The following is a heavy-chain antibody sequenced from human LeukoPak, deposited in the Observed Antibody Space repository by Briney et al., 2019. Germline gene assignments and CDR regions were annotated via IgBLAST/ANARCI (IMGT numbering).Heavy chain of an antibody. J-gene: IGHJ4*02. CDR3: AREAREAAPFDY. CDR1: GFTVSSNY. V-gene: IGHV3-66*01. CDR2: IYSGGST. Sequence: GGSLRLSCAASGFTVSSNYMSWVRQAPGKGLEWVSVIYSGGSTYYADSVKGRFTISRDNSKNTLYLQMNSLRAEDTAVYYCAREAREAAPFDYWGQGTLVTVSS. D-gene: IGHD6-13*01.